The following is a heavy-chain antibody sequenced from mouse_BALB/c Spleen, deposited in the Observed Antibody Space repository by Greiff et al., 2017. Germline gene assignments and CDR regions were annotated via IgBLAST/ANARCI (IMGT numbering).Heavy chain of an antibody. CDR1: GYTFTSYV. CDR3: AREEIYDGYYEFAY. J-gene: IGHJ3*01. Sequence: EVQLQQSGPELVKPGASVKMSCKASGYTFTSYVMHWVKQKPGQGLEWIGYINPYNDGTKYNEKFKGKATLTSDKSSSTAYMELSSLTSEDSAVYYCAREEIYDGYYEFAYWGQGTLVTVSA. V-gene: IGHV1-14*01. CDR2: INPYNDGT. D-gene: IGHD2-3*01.